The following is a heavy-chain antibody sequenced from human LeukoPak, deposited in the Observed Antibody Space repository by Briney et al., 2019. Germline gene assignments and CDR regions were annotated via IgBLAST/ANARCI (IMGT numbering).Heavy chain of an antibody. CDR2: INAGNGNT. V-gene: IGHV1-3*01. Sequence: ASVKVSCKASGYTFTSYAMHWVLQAPGQRLEWMGWINAGNGNTKYSQKFQGRVTITRDTSASTAYMELSSLRSEDTAVYYCARGEDYGDYGYWGQGTLVTVSS. CDR3: ARGEDYGDYGY. CDR1: GYTFTSYA. J-gene: IGHJ4*02. D-gene: IGHD4-17*01.